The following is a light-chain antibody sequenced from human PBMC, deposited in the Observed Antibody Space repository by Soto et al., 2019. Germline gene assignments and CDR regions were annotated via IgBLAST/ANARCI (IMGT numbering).Light chain of an antibody. Sequence: QSALTQPASVSGSPGQSISISCTGSSSDVGAYDFVSWYQQHPDKAPKLVIFDVNKRPSGFSNGFSGSKSGNEASLTISGLQAEDDADYYCTSYATIATYVFGTGTKVTVL. CDR1: SSDVGAYDF. V-gene: IGLV2-14*03. CDR3: TSYATIATYV. J-gene: IGLJ1*01. CDR2: DVN.